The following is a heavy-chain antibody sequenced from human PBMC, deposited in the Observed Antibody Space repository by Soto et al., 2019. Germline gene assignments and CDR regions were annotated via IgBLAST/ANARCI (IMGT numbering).Heavy chain of an antibody. D-gene: IGHD3-22*01. J-gene: IGHJ4*02. CDR3: AANYDSSGNLDY. CDR2: IVVGSGNT. V-gene: IGHV1-58*01. Sequence: QMQLVQSGPEVKKPGTSVKVSCKASGFTFTSSAVQWVRQAGGQRLEWIGWIVVGSGNTNYAQKFQERVTITRDMSTSTAYMELSSLRSEDTAVYYCAANYDSSGNLDYWGQGTLVTVSS. CDR1: GFTFTSSA.